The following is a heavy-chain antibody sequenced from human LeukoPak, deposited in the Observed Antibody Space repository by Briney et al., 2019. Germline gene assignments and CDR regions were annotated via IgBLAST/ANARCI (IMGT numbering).Heavy chain of an antibody. CDR3: ASNNYYGSGSYPDY. J-gene: IGHJ4*02. CDR1: GFTFSSYS. V-gene: IGHV3-23*01. CDR2: ISGSGGST. Sequence: PGGSLRLSCAASGFTFSSYSMNWVRQAPGKGLEWVSAISGSGGSTYYADSVKGRFTISRDNSKNTLYLQMNSLRAEDTAVYYCASNNYYGSGSYPDYWGQGTLVTVSS. D-gene: IGHD3-10*01.